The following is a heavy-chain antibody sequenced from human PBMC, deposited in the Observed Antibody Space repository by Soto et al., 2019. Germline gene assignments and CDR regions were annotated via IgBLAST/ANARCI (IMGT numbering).Heavy chain of an antibody. CDR2: IKSKTDGGTT. CDR1: GFTFSNAW. V-gene: IGHV3-15*01. CDR3: TNDSSGYYYYFDY. Sequence: GGSLRLSCAASGFTFSNAWMSWVRQAPGKGLEWVGRIKSKTDGGTTDYAAPVKGRFTISRDDSKNTLYLQMNSLKTEDTAVYYCTNDSSGYYYYFDYWGQGTLVTVSS. D-gene: IGHD3-22*01. J-gene: IGHJ4*02.